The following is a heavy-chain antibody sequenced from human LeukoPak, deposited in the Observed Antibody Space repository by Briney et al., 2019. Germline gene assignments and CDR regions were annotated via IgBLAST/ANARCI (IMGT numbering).Heavy chain of an antibody. Sequence: PGGSLRLSCAASGFSFSSYSINWVRQAPGKGLEWVSYISGDGNAKPYTDSVKGRFTISRDNAKNALYLQMNSLRAEDTAVYFCARDYVYAFDYWGQGTLVTVSS. J-gene: IGHJ4*02. V-gene: IGHV3-48*01. CDR1: GFSFSSYS. CDR2: ISGDGNAK. CDR3: ARDYVYAFDY. D-gene: IGHD2/OR15-2a*01.